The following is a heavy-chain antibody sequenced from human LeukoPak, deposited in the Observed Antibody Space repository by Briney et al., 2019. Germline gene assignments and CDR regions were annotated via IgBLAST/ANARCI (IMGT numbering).Heavy chain of an antibody. J-gene: IGHJ3*01. Sequence: PLETLSLTCTVSGGSMSSTTYCWSWIRQHPEKGLEWIGYIYYNGGPYYTPSLKGRLTISVDASKNQFSMQLSSVTAADTAMYYCARENIATRLLSFDFWGLGTMVTVSS. CDR3: ARENIATRLLSFDF. CDR1: GGSMSSTTYC. D-gene: IGHD6-6*01. V-gene: IGHV4-31*03. CDR2: IYYNGGP.